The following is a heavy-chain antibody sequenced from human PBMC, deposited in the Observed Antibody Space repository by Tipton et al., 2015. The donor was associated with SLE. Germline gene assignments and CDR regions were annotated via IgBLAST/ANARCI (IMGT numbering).Heavy chain of an antibody. CDR3: AKGGASDIVATIGHY. V-gene: IGHV3-9*01. Sequence: SLRLSRAASGFTFDDYAMHWVRQAPGKGLEWVSGISWNSGSIGYADSVKGRFTISRDNAKNSLYLQMNSLRAEDTALYYCAKGGASDIVATIGHYWGQGTLVTVSS. CDR1: GFTFDDYA. J-gene: IGHJ4*02. CDR2: ISWNSGSI. D-gene: IGHD5-12*01.